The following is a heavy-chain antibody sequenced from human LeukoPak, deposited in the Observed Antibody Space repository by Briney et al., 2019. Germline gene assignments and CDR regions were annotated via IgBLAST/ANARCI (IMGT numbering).Heavy chain of an antibody. V-gene: IGHV1-69*13. CDR1: GGTFIMYA. Sequence: ASVKVSCKAFGGTFIMYAISWVRQAPGQGGGWRGGVIPIFGTANYAQKLQGRVTITAEESTSTAYEELSSLSSEDTAVYYCATYHISSPSGYYYYGMDVWGQGTTVTVSS. D-gene: IGHD3-3*02. J-gene: IGHJ6*02. CDR2: VIPIFGTA. CDR3: ATYHISSPSGYYYYGMDV.